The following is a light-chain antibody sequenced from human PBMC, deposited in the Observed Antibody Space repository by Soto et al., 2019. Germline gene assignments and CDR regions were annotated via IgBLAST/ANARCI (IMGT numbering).Light chain of an antibody. CDR1: QGIRND. Sequence: ALQMTQSPSSLSASVGDRVTITCRASQGIRNDLGWYQQKPGKAPKLLIYPASSLQSGVPSRFSGCGSGTDFTLTISSLQPEDFATYYCLQHYNYPLTFGGGTKVEIK. CDR3: LQHYNYPLT. J-gene: IGKJ4*01. V-gene: IGKV1-6*01. CDR2: PAS.